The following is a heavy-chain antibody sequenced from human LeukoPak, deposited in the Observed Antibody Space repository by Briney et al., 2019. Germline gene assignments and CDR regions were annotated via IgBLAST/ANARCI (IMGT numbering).Heavy chain of an antibody. V-gene: IGHV4-39*07. Sequence: PSETLSLTCTVSGGSISSSSYYWGWIRQPPGKGLEWIGSIYYSGSTYYNPSLKSRVTISVDTSKNQFSLRLSSVTAADTAVYYCARVERVYYDSSGYPHWGQGTLVTVSS. CDR3: ARVERVYYDSSGYPH. J-gene: IGHJ1*01. D-gene: IGHD3-22*01. CDR2: IYYSGST. CDR1: GGSISSSSYY.